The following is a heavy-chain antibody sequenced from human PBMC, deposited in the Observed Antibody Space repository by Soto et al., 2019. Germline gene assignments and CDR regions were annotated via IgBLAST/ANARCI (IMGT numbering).Heavy chain of an antibody. Sequence: QVQLVQSGAEVKKPGSSVKVSCKASGGTFSSYAISWVRQAPGQGLEWMGGIIPIFGTANYAQKFQGRVTITADESTSTAYVELSSLRSEDTAVYYCHVVVVAATQSYYFDYWGQGTLVTVSS. CDR1: GGTFSSYA. V-gene: IGHV1-69*12. CDR3: HVVVVAATQSYYFDY. J-gene: IGHJ4*02. CDR2: IIPIFGTA. D-gene: IGHD2-15*01.